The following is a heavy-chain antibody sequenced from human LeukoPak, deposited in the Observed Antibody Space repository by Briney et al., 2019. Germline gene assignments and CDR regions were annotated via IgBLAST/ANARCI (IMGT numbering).Heavy chain of an antibody. V-gene: IGHV4-34*01. CDR1: GGSLSGYY. J-gene: IGHJ5*02. D-gene: IGHD5-18*01. CDR2: INLSSTP. CDR3: ARGGPNSRLHL. Sequence: SETLSLTCAVYGGSLSGYYWSWVRQPPGKGLESIGHINLSSTPNYNPSLKSRVTISLDTSKFRFSLELRSVTAADAAVYYCARGGPNSRLHLWGQGTLVTVSS.